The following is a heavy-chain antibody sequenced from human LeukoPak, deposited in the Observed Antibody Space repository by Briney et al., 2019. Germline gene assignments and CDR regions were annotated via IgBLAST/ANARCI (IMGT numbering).Heavy chain of an antibody. J-gene: IGHJ4*02. CDR1: GFTFSSYG. Sequence: GGSLRLSCAASGFTFSSYGMHWVRQAPGKGLEWVAVISYDGSNKYYADSVKGRFTISRDNSKNTLYLQMNSLRAEDTAVYYCASGYSSSSYSSWGQGTLVTVSS. CDR2: ISYDGSNK. D-gene: IGHD6-13*01. V-gene: IGHV3-30*03. CDR3: ASGYSSSSYSS.